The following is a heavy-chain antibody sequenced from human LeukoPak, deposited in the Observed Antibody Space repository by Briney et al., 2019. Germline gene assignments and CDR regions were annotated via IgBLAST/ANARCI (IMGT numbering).Heavy chain of an antibody. J-gene: IGHJ5*02. D-gene: IGHD3-10*01. CDR1: GYTFTGYY. Sequence: GASVKVSCKASGYTFTGYYMHWVRQAPGQGLEWMGWINPNSGGTNYAQKFQGRVTMTRDTSISTAYMELSRQRSDDTAVYYCARDYGSGSYYLDWFDPWGQGTLVTVSS. CDR3: ARDYGSGSYYLDWFDP. V-gene: IGHV1-2*02. CDR2: INPNSGGT.